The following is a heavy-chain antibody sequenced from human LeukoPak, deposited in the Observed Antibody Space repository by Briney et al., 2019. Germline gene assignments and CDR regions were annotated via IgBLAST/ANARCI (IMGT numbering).Heavy chain of an antibody. CDR1: GFTFSSYI. D-gene: IGHD3-22*01. CDR2: INSDGSST. CDR3: ARPDSSGYYYELDY. J-gene: IGHJ4*02. V-gene: IGHV3-74*01. Sequence: GGSLRLSCAGSGFTFSSYIMNWVRHAPGKGLVWVSHINSDGSSTSYADSVKGRFTISRDNAMKTLYLQMNSLRAEDTAVYYCARPDSSGYYYELDYWGQGTLVTVSS.